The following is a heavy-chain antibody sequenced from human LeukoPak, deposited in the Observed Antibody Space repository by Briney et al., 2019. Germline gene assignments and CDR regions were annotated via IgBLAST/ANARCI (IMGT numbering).Heavy chain of an antibody. V-gene: IGHV1-69*01. D-gene: IGHD3-22*01. J-gene: IGHJ3*02. CDR3: ARDLRIGYYDSSVIGAFDI. CDR1: GGTFSSYA. Sequence: SVKVSCKASGGTFSSYAISWVRQAPGQGLEWMGGVIPIFGTANYAQKFQGRVTITADESTSTAYMELSSLRSEDTAVYYCARDLRIGYYDSSVIGAFDIWGQGTMVTVSS. CDR2: VIPIFGTA.